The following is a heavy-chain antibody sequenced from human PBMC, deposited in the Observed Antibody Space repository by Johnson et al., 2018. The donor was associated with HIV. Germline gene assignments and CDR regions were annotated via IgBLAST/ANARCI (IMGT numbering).Heavy chain of an antibody. CDR2: IRYDGSDK. Sequence: QEQLVESGGGVVQPGRSLRLSCAASGFTFSSYAMHWVRQAPGKGLEWVSFIRYDGSDKHYADSVKGRFTISRDNSKNTLYLQMNSLRADDTAVYYCAKDLRVFDWFNAYDAFDIWGQGTMVTVSS. V-gene: IGHV3-30*02. CDR3: AKDLRVFDWFNAYDAFDI. D-gene: IGHD3-9*01. CDR1: GFTFSSYA. J-gene: IGHJ3*02.